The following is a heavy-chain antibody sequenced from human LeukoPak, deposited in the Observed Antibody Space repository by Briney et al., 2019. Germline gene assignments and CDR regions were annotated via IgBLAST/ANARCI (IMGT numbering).Heavy chain of an antibody. Sequence: GGSLRLSCAASGFTFDDYAMHWVRQAPGKGLEWVSGISWNSGSIGYADSVKGRFTISRDNAKNSLYLQMNSLRAEDTALYYCAKLTETGYYYDSSGYRPLGYWGQGTLVTVSS. J-gene: IGHJ4*02. CDR1: GFTFDDYA. D-gene: IGHD3-22*01. CDR2: ISWNSGSI. V-gene: IGHV3-9*01. CDR3: AKLTETGYYYDSSGYRPLGY.